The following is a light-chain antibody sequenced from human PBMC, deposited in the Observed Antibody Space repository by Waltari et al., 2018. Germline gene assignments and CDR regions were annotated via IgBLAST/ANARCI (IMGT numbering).Light chain of an antibody. CDR3: QQYKTFPLT. V-gene: IGKV1-16*01. J-gene: IGKJ4*01. CDR1: QGISKF. CDR2: GAS. Sequence: DIQMTQSPSSLAASVGDRVTITCRASQGISKFLAWFRQKPGKAPESLTYGASSLRSGVPSRFSGSGSGTDFTLTISSLQPEDFASYYCQQYKTFPLTFGGGTKVEIK.